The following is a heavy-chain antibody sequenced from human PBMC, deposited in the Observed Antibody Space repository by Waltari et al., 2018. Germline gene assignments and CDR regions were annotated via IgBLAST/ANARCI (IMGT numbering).Heavy chain of an antibody. V-gene: IGHV1-2*02. CDR3: ARLGTIFGVVIASSD. Sequence: QVQLVQSGAEVKKPGASVKVSCKASGYTFTGYYMHWVRQAPGQGLEWMGWINPNSGGTNYAQKFQGRVTMTRDTSISTAYMELSRLRSGDTAVYYCARLGTIFGVVIASSDWGQGTLVTVSS. CDR2: INPNSGGT. CDR1: GYTFTGYY. D-gene: IGHD3-3*01. J-gene: IGHJ4*02.